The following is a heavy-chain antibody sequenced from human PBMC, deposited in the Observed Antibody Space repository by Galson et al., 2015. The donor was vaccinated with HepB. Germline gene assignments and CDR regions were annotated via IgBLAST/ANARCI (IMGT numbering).Heavy chain of an antibody. CDR1: GDSVSSSGVG. Sequence: CAISGDSVSSSGVGWDWIRQSPSRGLEWLGATYYRSTWHYDYAVSVKSRISLIPDTANNQFSLQLHPVTPGDTAVYYCARGFRNAFDIWGQGTVVTVSS. V-gene: IGHV6-1*01. CDR2: TYYRSTWHY. J-gene: IGHJ3*02. CDR3: ARGFRNAFDI.